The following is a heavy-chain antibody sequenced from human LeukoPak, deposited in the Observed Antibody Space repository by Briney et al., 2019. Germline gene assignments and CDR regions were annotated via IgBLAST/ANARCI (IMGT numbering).Heavy chain of an antibody. V-gene: IGHV1-69*06. J-gene: IGHJ4*02. CDR3: ARDHSSSFDY. Sequence: SVKVSCKASGGTFSSYAISWVREAPGQGFEWMGGIIPIFGTANYAQKFQGRVTITADKSTSTAYMELSSLRSEDTAVYYCARDHSSSFDYWGQGTLVTVSS. CDR1: GGTFSSYA. D-gene: IGHD6-13*01. CDR2: IIPIFGTA.